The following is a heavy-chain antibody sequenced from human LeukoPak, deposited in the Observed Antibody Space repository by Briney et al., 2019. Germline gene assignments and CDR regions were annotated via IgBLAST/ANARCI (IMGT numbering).Heavy chain of an antibody. CDR2: IYTSGGT. V-gene: IGHV4-4*07. J-gene: IGHJ5*02. CDR3: ARERVVAAGYHTLNWFDP. D-gene: IGHD2-15*01. CDR1: GGSISSYY. Sequence: SETLSLTCTVSGGSISSYYWSWIRQPAGKGLEWIGRIYTSGGTNYNPSLKSRVTMSVDTSKNQFSLKLSSVTAADTAVYYCARERVVAAGYHTLNWFDPWGQGTLVTVSS.